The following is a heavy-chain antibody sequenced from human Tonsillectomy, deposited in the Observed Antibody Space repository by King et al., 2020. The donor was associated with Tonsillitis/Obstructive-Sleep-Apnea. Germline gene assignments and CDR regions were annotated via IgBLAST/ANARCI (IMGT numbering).Heavy chain of an antibody. V-gene: IGHV3-15*01. CDR3: IKEHWELGEDYYYHFMDV. Sequence: VQLVESGGGLVKPGGSLRLSCAASGFTFSNAWMSWVRQAPGKGLEWVGRIKSETDGGTADYGAPVKGRFTISRDDLRNRLYLQLNSLKTEDTAVYYCIKEHWELGEDYYYHFMDVWGKGTTVTVSS. CDR2: IKSETDGGTA. J-gene: IGHJ6*03. CDR1: GFTFSNAW. D-gene: IGHD7-27*01.